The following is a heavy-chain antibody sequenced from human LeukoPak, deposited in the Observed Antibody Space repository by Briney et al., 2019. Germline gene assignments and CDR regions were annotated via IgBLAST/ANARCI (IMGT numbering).Heavy chain of an antibody. CDR1: GGSISSRTYY. V-gene: IGHV4-39*01. Sequence: SETLSLTCTVSGGSISSRTYYWGWIRQPPGKGLEWIGSIHYSGSTYYNPSLKSRVTISVDTSKNQFSLKLSSVTAADTAVYYCARLGIAAAGSFRPRFHPWGQGTLVTVSS. J-gene: IGHJ5*02. D-gene: IGHD6-13*01. CDR2: IHYSGST. CDR3: ARLGIAAAGSFRPRFHP.